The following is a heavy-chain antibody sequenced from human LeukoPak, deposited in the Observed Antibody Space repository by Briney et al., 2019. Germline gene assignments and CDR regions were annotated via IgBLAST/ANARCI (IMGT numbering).Heavy chain of an antibody. CDR3: ARSGIVVVIAIPDV. CDR2: IRYDGSSK. J-gene: IGHJ6*04. V-gene: IGHV3-30*02. D-gene: IGHD2-21*01. Sequence: GGSLRLSCAASRFIFSSYGMHWVRQSPGKGLEWVAFIRYDGSSKYYADSVKGRFTISRDNSKNSLYLQMNSLRAEDTAVYYCARSGIVVVIAIPDVWGKGTTVTVSS. CDR1: RFIFSSYG.